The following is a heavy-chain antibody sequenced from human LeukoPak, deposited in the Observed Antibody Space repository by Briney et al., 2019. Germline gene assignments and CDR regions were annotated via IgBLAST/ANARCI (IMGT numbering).Heavy chain of an antibody. J-gene: IGHJ1*01. CDR3: AKDLTTTVTTRAFGYFQH. CDR1: GFTFSSYA. Sequence: GGSLRLSCAASGFTFSSYAMHWVRQAPGKGLEWVAVISYDGSNKYYADSVKGRFTISRDNSKNTLYLQMNSLRAEDTAVYYCAKDLTTTVTTRAFGYFQHWGQGTLVTVSS. D-gene: IGHD4-11*01. V-gene: IGHV3-30-3*01. CDR2: ISYDGSNK.